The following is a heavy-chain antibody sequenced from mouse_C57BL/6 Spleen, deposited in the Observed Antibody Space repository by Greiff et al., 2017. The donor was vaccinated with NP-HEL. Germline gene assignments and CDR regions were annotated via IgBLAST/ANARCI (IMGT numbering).Heavy chain of an antibody. CDR2: IDPNSGGT. D-gene: IGHD1-1*01. CDR1: GYTFTSYW. CDR3: AREGTAGVYGSSRYFDG. Sequence: QVQLQQPGAELVKPGASVKLSCKASGYTFTSYWMHWVKQRPGRGLEWIGRIDPNSGGTKYNEKFKSKATLTVDKHSSTAYMQLSSLTSEDSAVYYCAREGTAGVYGSSRYFDGWGTGTTVTVSS. J-gene: IGHJ1*03. V-gene: IGHV1-72*01.